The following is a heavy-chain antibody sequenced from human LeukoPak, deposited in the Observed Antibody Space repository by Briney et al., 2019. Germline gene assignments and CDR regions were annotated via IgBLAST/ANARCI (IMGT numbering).Heavy chain of an antibody. Sequence: LRLSCAASGFTFSSHGMHWIRQPPGKGLEWIGYIYYSGNTNSNPSLKSRVTISLDTSKNQFSLKLSSVTAADTAVYYCARAREFSSSSGRAYYFDYWGQGTLVTVSS. J-gene: IGHJ4*02. V-gene: IGHV4-59*11. CDR2: IYYSGNT. CDR3: ARAREFSSSSGRAYYFDY. D-gene: IGHD6-6*01. CDR1: GFTFSSHG.